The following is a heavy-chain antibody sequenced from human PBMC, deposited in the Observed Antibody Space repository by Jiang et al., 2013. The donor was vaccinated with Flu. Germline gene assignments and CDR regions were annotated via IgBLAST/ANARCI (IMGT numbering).Heavy chain of an antibody. Sequence: ETLSLTCTVSGGSVSSSSYHWSWIRQPPGKGLEWIGYLYDNGGTNYNPSLKSRITISVDTSKNQFSLRLSSVTAADTAVYYCATYMGDYGGKGFWGQGTLVTVSS. V-gene: IGHV4-61*01. J-gene: IGHJ4*02. CDR3: ATYMGDYGGKGF. CDR2: LYDNGGT. D-gene: IGHD4-23*01. CDR1: GGSVSSSSYH.